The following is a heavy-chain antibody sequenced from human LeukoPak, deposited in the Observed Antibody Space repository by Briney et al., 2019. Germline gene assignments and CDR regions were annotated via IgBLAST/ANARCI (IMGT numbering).Heavy chain of an antibody. J-gene: IGHJ4*02. Sequence: GASVKVSCKASGYTFTGYYMHWARQAPGQGLEWMGWINPNSGGTNYAQKFQGRVTMTRDTSISTAYMELSRLRSDDTAVYYCARLYYYDSSGYPDYFDYWGQGTLVTVSS. CDR3: ARLYYYDSSGYPDYFDY. CDR2: INPNSGGT. V-gene: IGHV1-2*02. D-gene: IGHD3-22*01. CDR1: GYTFTGYY.